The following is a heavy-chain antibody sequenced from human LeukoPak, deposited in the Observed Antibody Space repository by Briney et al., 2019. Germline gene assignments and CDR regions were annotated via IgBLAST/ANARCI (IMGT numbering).Heavy chain of an antibody. CDR3: ARGSYYDFWSGRKPSYDAFDI. CDR2: INPSGGST. Sequence: ASVKVSCKASGYTFTSYYMHWVRQAPGQGLEWMGIINPSGGSTSYAQKFQGRVTMTRDTSTSTVYMELSSLRSEDTAVYYCARGSYYDFWSGRKPSYDAFDIWGQGTMVTVSS. CDR1: GYTFTSYY. J-gene: IGHJ3*02. D-gene: IGHD3-3*01. V-gene: IGHV1-46*01.